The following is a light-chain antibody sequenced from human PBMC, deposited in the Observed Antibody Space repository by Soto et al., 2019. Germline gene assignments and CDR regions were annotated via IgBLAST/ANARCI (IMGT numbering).Light chain of an antibody. J-gene: IGLJ2*01. CDR3: QSYDSTLSGSEVV. CDR2: DVT. V-gene: IGLV2-11*01. Sequence: QSVLTQPRSVSGSPGQSVTISCTGTSSDVGGYNFVSWYQQHPGKAPKLMIYDVTKRPSGVPDRFSGSKSGNTASLTITGLQGEDEAEYYCQSYDSTLSGSEVVFGGGTKVTVL. CDR1: SSDVGGYNF.